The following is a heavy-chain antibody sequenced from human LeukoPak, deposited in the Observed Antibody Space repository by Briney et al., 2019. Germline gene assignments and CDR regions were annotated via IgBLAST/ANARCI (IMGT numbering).Heavy chain of an antibody. CDR3: ARAQWPSDAFDI. J-gene: IGHJ3*02. Sequence: PSETLSLTCAVYGGSFSGYYWSWIRQPTGKGLEWIGEINHSGSTIYNPSLKSRVTISVDTSKNQSSLKLSSVTAADTAVYYCARAQWPSDAFDIWGQGTMVTVSS. V-gene: IGHV4-34*01. CDR2: INHSGST. D-gene: IGHD6-19*01. CDR1: GGSFSGYY.